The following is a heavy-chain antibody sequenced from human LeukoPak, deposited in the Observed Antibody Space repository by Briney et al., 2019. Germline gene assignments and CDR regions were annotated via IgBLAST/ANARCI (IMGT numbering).Heavy chain of an antibody. J-gene: IGHJ5*02. Sequence: GGSLRLSCAASGFTFSSYSMNWVRQAPGKGLEWVSSISSSSYIYYADSVKGRFTISRDNAKNSLYLQMNSLRAEDTAVYYCARGIAAAEGANWFDPWGQGTLVTVSS. D-gene: IGHD6-13*01. V-gene: IGHV3-21*01. CDR2: ISSSSYI. CDR3: ARGIAAAEGANWFDP. CDR1: GFTFSSYS.